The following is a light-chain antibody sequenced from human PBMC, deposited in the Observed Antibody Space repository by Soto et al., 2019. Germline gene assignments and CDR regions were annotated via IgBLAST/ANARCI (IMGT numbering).Light chain of an antibody. CDR1: QTVSSK. J-gene: IGKJ1*01. V-gene: IGKV3-15*01. CDR2: DAS. CDR3: HQYNHSSRT. Sequence: VMNQCPVPLSWSPGERTTLSWRASQTVSSKLAWYQQRPGQAPRLLIYDASTRATGIPSRFSGSGSGTEFTLTISSLQSEDFAAYYWHQYNHSSRTFGRGTKVDIK.